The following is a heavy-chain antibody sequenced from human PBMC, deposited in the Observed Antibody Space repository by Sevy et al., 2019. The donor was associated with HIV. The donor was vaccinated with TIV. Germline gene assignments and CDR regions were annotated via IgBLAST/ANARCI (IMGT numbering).Heavy chain of an antibody. CDR1: GFTVSSNY. D-gene: IGHD3-10*01. J-gene: IGHJ6*02. CDR2: IYSGGST. Sequence: GGSLRLSCAASGFTVSSNYMSWVRQAPGKGLEWVSVIYSGGSTYYADSVKGRFTISRDNSKNTRYLQMNSLRAEDTAVYYCARGGPMVRGVIIYYGMDVWGQGTTVTVSS. CDR3: ARGGPMVRGVIIYYGMDV. V-gene: IGHV3-53*01.